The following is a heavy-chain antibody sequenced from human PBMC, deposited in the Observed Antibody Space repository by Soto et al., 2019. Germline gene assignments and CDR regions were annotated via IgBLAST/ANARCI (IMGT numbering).Heavy chain of an antibody. V-gene: IGHV3-66*01. J-gene: IGHJ4*02. D-gene: IGHD3-22*01. CDR3: ATFKGYYDSSGYPPDY. Sequence: PGGSLRLSCAASGFTVSSNYMSWVRQAPGKGLEWVSVIYSGGSTYYADSVKGRFTISRDNSKNTLYLQMNSLRAEDTAVYYCATFKGYYDSSGYPPDYWGQGTLVTVPQ. CDR2: IYSGGST. CDR1: GFTVSSNY.